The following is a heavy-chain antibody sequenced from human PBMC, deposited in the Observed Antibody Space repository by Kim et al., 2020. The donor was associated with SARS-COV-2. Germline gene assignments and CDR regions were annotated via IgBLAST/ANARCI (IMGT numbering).Heavy chain of an antibody. J-gene: IGHJ5*02. V-gene: IGHV4-34*01. CDR3: ARGRYNWNYGSGLNWFDP. CDR1: GGSFSGYY. CDR2: INHSGST. Sequence: SETLSLTCAVYGGSFSGYYWSWIRQPPGKGLEWIGEINHSGSTNYNPSLKSRVTISVDTSKNQFSLKLSSVTAADTAVYYCARGRYNWNYGSGLNWFDP. D-gene: IGHD1-7*01.